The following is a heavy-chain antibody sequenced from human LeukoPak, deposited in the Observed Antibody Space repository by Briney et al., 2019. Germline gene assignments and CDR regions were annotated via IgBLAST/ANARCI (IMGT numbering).Heavy chain of an antibody. CDR2: ISSSGSTI. V-gene: IGHV3-48*03. CDR3: LSSTGTGDY. Sequence: GGSLRLSCAASGFTFSSYEMNWVRQAPGKGLEWVSYISSSGSTIYYADSVKGRFTISRDNAKNSLCLQMNSLRAEDTAVYYCLSSTGTGDYWGQGTLVTVSS. J-gene: IGHJ4*02. D-gene: IGHD2-8*02. CDR1: GFTFSSYE.